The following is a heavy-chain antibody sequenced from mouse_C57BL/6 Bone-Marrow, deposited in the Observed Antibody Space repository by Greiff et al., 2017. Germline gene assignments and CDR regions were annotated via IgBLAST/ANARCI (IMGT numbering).Heavy chain of an antibody. CDR3: ASYYYGSSSY. Sequence: EVKVVESGGDLVKPGGSLKLSCAASGFTFSSYGMSWVRQTPDKRLEWVATISSGGSYTYYPDSVKGRFTISRNNAKNTLYLQMSSLKSEDTAMYYCASYYYGSSSYWGQGTLVTVSA. D-gene: IGHD1-1*01. CDR1: GFTFSSYG. J-gene: IGHJ3*01. V-gene: IGHV5-6*01. CDR2: ISSGGSYT.